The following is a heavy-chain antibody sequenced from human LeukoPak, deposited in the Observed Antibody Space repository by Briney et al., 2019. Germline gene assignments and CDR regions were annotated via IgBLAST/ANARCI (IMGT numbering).Heavy chain of an antibody. CDR3: ARTSSGWYHYYYYYMDV. CDR2: INHSGST. CDR1: GGSFSGYY. D-gene: IGHD6-19*01. Sequence: SETLSLTCAVYGGSFSGYYWSWIRQPPGKGLEWIGEINHSGSTNYNLSLKSRVTISVDTSKNQFSLKLSSVTAADTAVYYCARTSSGWYHYYYYYMDVWGKGTTVTVSS. J-gene: IGHJ6*03. V-gene: IGHV4-34*01.